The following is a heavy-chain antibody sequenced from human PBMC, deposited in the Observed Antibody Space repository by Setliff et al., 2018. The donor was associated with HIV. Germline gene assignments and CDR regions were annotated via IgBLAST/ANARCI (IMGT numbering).Heavy chain of an antibody. Sequence: GGSLRLSCVASGFTFSGHWMHWVRQDPGKGLVWVSRIKGDGSSTAYADSVKGRFTISRDNAKNTLYLQMNSLRAEDTALYYCAKGVQSLRPYYFDYWGHGTLVTVSS. D-gene: IGHD4-17*01. CDR2: IKGDGSST. CDR3: AKGVQSLRPYYFDY. CDR1: GFTFSGHW. V-gene: IGHV3-74*01. J-gene: IGHJ4*01.